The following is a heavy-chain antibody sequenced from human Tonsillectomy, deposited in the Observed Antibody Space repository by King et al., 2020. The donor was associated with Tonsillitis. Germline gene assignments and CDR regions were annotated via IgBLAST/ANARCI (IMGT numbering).Heavy chain of an antibody. D-gene: IGHD2-2*01. Sequence: QLVQSGGGLVQPGRSLRLSCAASGFTFDDYAMHWVRQAPGKGLEWVSGISWNSGSIGYADSVKGRFTIARDNAKNSRYLQMNSLRAEDTALYYCSKAYCSSTSCYLGYYYYMDVWGKGTTVTVSS. CDR2: ISWNSGSI. CDR1: GFTFDDYA. V-gene: IGHV3-9*01. CDR3: SKAYCSSTSCYLGYYYYMDV. J-gene: IGHJ6*03.